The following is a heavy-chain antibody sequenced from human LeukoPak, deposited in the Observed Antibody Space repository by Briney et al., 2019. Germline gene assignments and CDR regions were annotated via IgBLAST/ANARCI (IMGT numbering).Heavy chain of an antibody. Sequence: PGRSLRLSCAASGFIFDDHAMHWVRQAPGKGLEWVSGITWNSNSRGYADSVKGRFTISRDNAKNSLYLQMNSLRAEDTAVYYCARDSRREGHIDYWGQGTLVTVSS. CDR1: GFIFDDHA. V-gene: IGHV3-9*01. J-gene: IGHJ4*02. CDR3: ARDSRREGHIDY. CDR2: ITWNSNSR.